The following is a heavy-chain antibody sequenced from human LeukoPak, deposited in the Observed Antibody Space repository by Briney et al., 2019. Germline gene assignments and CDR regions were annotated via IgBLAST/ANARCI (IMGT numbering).Heavy chain of an antibody. Sequence: GRSLRLSCAASGFTFSSYGMHWVRQAPGKGLEWVAVISYDGSNKYYADSVKGRFTISRDNSKNTLYLQMNSLRAEDTAVYYCAKGREWMATITIFDYWGQGTLVTVSS. CDR3: AKGREWMATITIFDY. J-gene: IGHJ4*02. D-gene: IGHD5-24*01. V-gene: IGHV3-30*18. CDR1: GFTFSSYG. CDR2: ISYDGSNK.